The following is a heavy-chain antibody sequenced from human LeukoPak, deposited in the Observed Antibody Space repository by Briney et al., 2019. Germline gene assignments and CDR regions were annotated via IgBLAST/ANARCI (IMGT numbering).Heavy chain of an antibody. CDR1: GGTFSSYA. CDR3: ARDLSISSTSCPSY. V-gene: IGHV1-69*05. J-gene: IGHJ4*02. Sequence: ASVKVSCKASGGTFSSYAISWVRQAPGQGLEWMGGIIPIFGTANYAQKFQGRVTITTDESTSTAYMELSSLRSEDTAVYHCARDLSISSTSCPSYWGQGTLVTVSS. D-gene: IGHD2-2*01. CDR2: IIPIFGTA.